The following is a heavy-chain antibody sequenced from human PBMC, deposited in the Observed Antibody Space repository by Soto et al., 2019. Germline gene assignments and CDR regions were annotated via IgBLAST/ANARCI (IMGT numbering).Heavy chain of an antibody. D-gene: IGHD6-13*01. V-gene: IGHV1-69*01. CDR2: IIPIFGTA. J-gene: IGHJ6*02. CDR3: ARGPGSSSPNNYCVRDV. CDR1: GGTFSSYA. Sequence: QVQLVQSGAEVKKPGSSVKVSCKASGGTFSSYAISWVRQAPGHGLEWMGGIIPIFGTANYAQKFQGRVTITADESTSKAYMELSSLRSEDTAVYYCARGPGSSSPNNYCVRDVWGQGTTVTVSS.